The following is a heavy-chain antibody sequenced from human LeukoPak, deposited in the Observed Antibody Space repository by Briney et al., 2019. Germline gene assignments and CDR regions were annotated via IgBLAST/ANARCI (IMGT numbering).Heavy chain of an antibody. CDR3: ERDDGVSETERWYFEY. Sequence: QPGGSLRLSCAASGFSFTASSMNWVRQAPGKGLEWVSYISRDGGYIYYGDSVKGRFTVSRHNAKDSLYLQMDSLRAEDTAVYYCERDDGVSETERWYFEYWGQGTLVTVST. CDR2: ISRDGGYI. D-gene: IGHD5/OR15-5a*01. V-gene: IGHV3-48*01. CDR1: GFSFTASS. J-gene: IGHJ4*02.